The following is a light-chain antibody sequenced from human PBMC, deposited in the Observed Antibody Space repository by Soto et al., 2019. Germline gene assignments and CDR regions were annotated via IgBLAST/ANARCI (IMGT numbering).Light chain of an antibody. J-gene: IGLJ3*02. CDR2: EVT. V-gene: IGLV2-14*01. Sequence: QSALTQPASVSGSPGQSITISCTGTSSDLGGSNYVSWYQQHPGNAPKLVIYEVTNRPSGVSTRFSGSKSGNTASLTISGLQPDDEADYYCSSFTSSSTVVFGGGTKLTVL. CDR3: SSFTSSSTVV. CDR1: SSDLGGSNY.